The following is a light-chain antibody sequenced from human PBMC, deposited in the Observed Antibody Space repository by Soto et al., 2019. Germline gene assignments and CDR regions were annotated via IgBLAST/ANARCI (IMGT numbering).Light chain of an antibody. J-gene: IGLJ1*01. CDR3: GTWDSSQRAHV. V-gene: IGLV1-51*02. CDR2: EHN. Sequence: QSVLTQTTILSSAPGQHGTLSCSGGSTNIGNNYVSWYQQLPGTAPKLLIYEHNKRPSEIPDRFSGSKSGPSAPLGLIGLHSWKQADYYCGTWDSSQRAHVFRTGTEVTV. CDR1: STNIGNNY.